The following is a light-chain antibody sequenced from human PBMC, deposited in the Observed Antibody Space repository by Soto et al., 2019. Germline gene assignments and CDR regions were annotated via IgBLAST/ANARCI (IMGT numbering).Light chain of an antibody. CDR1: QSISTY. CDR2: DAS. Sequence: EDVLTQSPATLSLSPGERATLSCRASQSISTYLAWYQQKPGQAPGLLIYDASRRATGIPARFSGSGSGTDFTLTISSLEPEDFAVYYCQQRSKWPPPFGGGTKVEI. V-gene: IGKV3-11*01. CDR3: QQRSKWPPP. J-gene: IGKJ4*01.